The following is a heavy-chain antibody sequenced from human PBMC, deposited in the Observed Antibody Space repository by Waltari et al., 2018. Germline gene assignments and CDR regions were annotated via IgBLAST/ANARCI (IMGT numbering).Heavy chain of an antibody. D-gene: IGHD2-2*01. CDR2: ISSSSSTI. Sequence: EVQLVESGGGLVQPGGSLRLSCAASGFTFSSYSMNWVRQAPGKGLEWVSYISSSSSTIYYADSVKGRFTFSRDNAKNSLYLQMNSLRAEDTAVYYCATVGYQLLQSLDYWGQGTLVTVSS. J-gene: IGHJ4*02. CDR1: GFTFSSYS. V-gene: IGHV3-48*01. CDR3: ATVGYQLLQSLDY.